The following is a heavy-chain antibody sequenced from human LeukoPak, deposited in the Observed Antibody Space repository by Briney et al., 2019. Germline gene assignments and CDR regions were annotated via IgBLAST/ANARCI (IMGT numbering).Heavy chain of an antibody. Sequence: GRSLRLSCAASGFTFSSYAMSWVRQAPGKGLEWVSAISGSGGSTYYADSVKGRFTISRDNSKNTLYLQMNSLRAEDTAVYYCAKDRRYSYGSFDYWGQGTLVTVSS. CDR2: ISGSGGST. J-gene: IGHJ4*02. CDR3: AKDRRYSYGSFDY. V-gene: IGHV3-23*01. D-gene: IGHD5-18*01. CDR1: GFTFSSYA.